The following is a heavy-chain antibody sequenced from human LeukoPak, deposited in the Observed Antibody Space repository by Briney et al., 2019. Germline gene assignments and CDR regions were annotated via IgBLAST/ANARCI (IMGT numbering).Heavy chain of an antibody. CDR3: AKSLFTSATGTGRAFHI. CDR1: GFTFNIYT. CDR2: ISASGDVT. V-gene: IGHV3-23*01. D-gene: IGHD1-1*01. Sequence: GGSLRLSCAASGFTFNIYTMTWVRRAPGKGLEWVSAISASGDVTFYADSLRGRFTISRDNSKSTLYLQMNGLRAEDTAIFYCAKSLFTSATGTGRAFHIWGQGTRVTVSS. J-gene: IGHJ3*02.